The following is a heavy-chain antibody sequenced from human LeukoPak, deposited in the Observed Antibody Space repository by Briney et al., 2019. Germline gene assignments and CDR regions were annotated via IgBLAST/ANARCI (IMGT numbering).Heavy chain of an antibody. Sequence: GGSLRLSCAASGFTVSSNYMSWVRQAPGKGLEWVSVIYSGGSTYYADSVKGRFTISRDNSKSTLYLQMNSLRAEDTAVYYCARGSDTAMVTLDYWGQGTLVTVSS. CDR2: IYSGGST. V-gene: IGHV3-66*01. J-gene: IGHJ4*02. CDR1: GFTVSSNY. D-gene: IGHD5-18*01. CDR3: ARGSDTAMVTLDY.